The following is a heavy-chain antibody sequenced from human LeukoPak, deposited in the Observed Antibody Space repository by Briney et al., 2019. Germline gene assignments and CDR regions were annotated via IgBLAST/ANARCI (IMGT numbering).Heavy chain of an antibody. Sequence: PGGSLRLSCAASGFTLSSTWMTWLRQAPGKGLEWVANIKEDGSEEYYVDSVKGRFSISRDNAKNSLYLQMNSLRAEDTAVYYCVRGGYYFDYWGQGTLVTVSS. V-gene: IGHV3-7*01. CDR2: IKEDGSEE. D-gene: IGHD2-15*01. CDR3: VRGGYYFDY. CDR1: GFTLSSTW. J-gene: IGHJ4*02.